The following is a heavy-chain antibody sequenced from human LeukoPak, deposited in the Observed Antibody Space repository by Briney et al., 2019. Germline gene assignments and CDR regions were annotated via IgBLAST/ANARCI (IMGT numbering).Heavy chain of an antibody. D-gene: IGHD1-1*01. CDR3: ARDSGGVWVQLELTLDY. J-gene: IGHJ4*02. V-gene: IGHV1-18*01. CDR2: ISAYNGNT. Sequence: ASVKVSCKASGYTFTSYGISWVRQAPGQGLEWMGWISAYNGNTNYAQKIQGRVTMTTDTSTSTAYMELRSLRSDDTAVYYGARDSGGVWVQLELTLDYWGQGTLVTVSS. CDR1: GYTFTSYG.